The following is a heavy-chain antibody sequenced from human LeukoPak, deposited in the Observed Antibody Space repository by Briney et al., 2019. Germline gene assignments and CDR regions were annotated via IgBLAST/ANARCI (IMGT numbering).Heavy chain of an antibody. CDR2: IYYSGST. CDR1: GGSISSYY. V-gene: IGHV4-59*01. CDR3: VRGGIVGTTARIPLFDY. J-gene: IGHJ4*02. Sequence: SETLSLTCTVSGGSISSYYWSWVRQPRGKGLEWIGYIYYSGSTNYNPSLKSRVTMSVDTSKNQFSLKLSSVTAADTAVYYCVRGGIVGTTARIPLFDYWGQGTLVTVSS. D-gene: IGHD1-26*01.